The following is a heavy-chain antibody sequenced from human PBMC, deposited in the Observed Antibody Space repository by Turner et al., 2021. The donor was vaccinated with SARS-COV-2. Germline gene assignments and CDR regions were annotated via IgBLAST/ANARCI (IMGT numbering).Heavy chain of an antibody. CDR3: AKNEMAMIVVVITLFAY. CDR1: GFTFSSYA. CDR2: ISGSGGST. V-gene: IGHV3-23*01. Sequence: EVQLLESGGGLVQPGGSLRLSCAASGFTFSSYAMSCVRQAPGKGLEWVSAISGSGGSTYYADSVKGRFTISRDNSKNTLYLQMNSLRAEDTAVYYCAKNEMAMIVVVITLFAYWGQGTLVTVSS. J-gene: IGHJ4*02. D-gene: IGHD3-22*01.